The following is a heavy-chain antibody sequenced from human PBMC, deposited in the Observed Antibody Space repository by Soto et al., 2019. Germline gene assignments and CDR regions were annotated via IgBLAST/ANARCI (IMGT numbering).Heavy chain of an antibody. J-gene: IGHJ6*02. CDR1: GGSFSGYY. CDR3: ASGRPPPNSVYSSSWYRYYGMDV. V-gene: IGHV4-34*01. CDR2: INHSGST. Sequence: QVQLQQWGAGLLKPSETLSLTCADYGGSFSGYYWSWIRQPPGKGLEWIGEINHSGSTNYNPSLKRRVTISVATSKNQFSRKLTSVTAADQAVYYCASGRPPPNSVYSSSWYRYYGMDVWGHGTTVTVSS. D-gene: IGHD6-13*01.